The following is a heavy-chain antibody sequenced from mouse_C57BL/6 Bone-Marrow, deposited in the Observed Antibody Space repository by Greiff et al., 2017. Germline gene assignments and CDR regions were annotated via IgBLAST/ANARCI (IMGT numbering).Heavy chain of an antibody. V-gene: IGHV5-6*01. CDR1: GFTFSSYG. CDR3: AERGFYYCSRGYFDV. CDR2: ISSGGSYI. Sequence: EVQVVESGGDLVKPGGSLKLSCAASGFTFSSYGMSWVRQTPDKRLEWVASISSGGSYISYPDSVKGRYTISRDPAKTTLYLQMCSLKSEDTAMYDCAERGFYYCSRGYFDVWGTGTTVTVSS. J-gene: IGHJ1*03. D-gene: IGHD1-1*01.